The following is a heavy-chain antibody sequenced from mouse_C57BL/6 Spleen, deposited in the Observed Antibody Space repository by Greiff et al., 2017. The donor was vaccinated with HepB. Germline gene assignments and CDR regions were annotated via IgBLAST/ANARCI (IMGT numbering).Heavy chain of an antibody. Sequence: EVQRVESGGGLVQPGGSMKLSCAASGFTFSDAWMDWVRQSPEKGLEWVAEIRNKANNHATYYAESVKGRFTISRDDSKSSVYLQMNSLRAEDTGIYYCTRRGGYYYYAMDYWGQGTSVTVSS. CDR1: GFTFSDAW. CDR3: TRRGGYYYYAMDY. D-gene: IGHD2-3*01. CDR2: IRNKANNHAT. V-gene: IGHV6-6*01. J-gene: IGHJ4*01.